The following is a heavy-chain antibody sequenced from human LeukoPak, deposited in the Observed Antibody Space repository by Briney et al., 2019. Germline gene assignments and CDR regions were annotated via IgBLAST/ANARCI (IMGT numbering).Heavy chain of an antibody. Sequence: PGGSLRLSCVASGFKFTDSYMNWIRQAPGKGLEWISYITSSGTTMYYADSVKGRFTVSRDNAKNSLHLQMNSLRAEDTAVYYCARAPFNWGQGTLVTVSS. J-gene: IGHJ4*02. CDR1: GFKFTDSY. V-gene: IGHV3-11*01. CDR2: ITSSGTTM. CDR3: ARAPFN.